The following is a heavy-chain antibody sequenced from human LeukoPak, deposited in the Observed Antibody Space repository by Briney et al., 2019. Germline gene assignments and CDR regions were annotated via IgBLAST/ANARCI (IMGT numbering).Heavy chain of an antibody. Sequence: GGSLRLSCAASGFTFSSYWMSWVRQAPGKGLEWVANIKQDGSEKYYVDSVKGRFTISRDNAKNSLYLQMNSLRAEDTAVYYCARERHSSSWYGGFDYWGQGTLVTVSS. CDR3: ARERHSSSWYGGFDY. D-gene: IGHD6-13*01. CDR2: IKQDGSEK. CDR1: GFTFSSYW. J-gene: IGHJ4*02. V-gene: IGHV3-7*01.